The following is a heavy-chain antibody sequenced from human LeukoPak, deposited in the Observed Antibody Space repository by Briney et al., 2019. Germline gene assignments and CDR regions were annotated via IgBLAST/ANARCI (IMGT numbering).Heavy chain of an antibody. CDR2: ISGSGGST. J-gene: IGHJ4*02. Sequence: GGSLRLSCAASGFTFNSYAMSWVRQAPGKGLEWVSAISGSGGSTYYAASVKGRFTISRDNSKNTLYLQMNSLRAEHTAVYYRAKDGTWIPLWLAYWGQGTLVTVSS. CDR1: GFTFNSYA. V-gene: IGHV3-23*01. CDR3: AKDGTWIPLWLAY. D-gene: IGHD5-18*01.